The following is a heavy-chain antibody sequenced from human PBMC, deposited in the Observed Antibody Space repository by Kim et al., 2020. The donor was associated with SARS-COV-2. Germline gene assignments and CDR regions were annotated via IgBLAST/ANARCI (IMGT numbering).Heavy chain of an antibody. CDR3: ATDHVYIVGATYGMDV. Sequence: KFQGRVTMTKDTSTDTAYMELSSLRSEDTAVYYCATDHVYIVGATYGMDVWGQGTTVTVSS. V-gene: IGHV1-24*01. D-gene: IGHD1-26*01. J-gene: IGHJ6*02.